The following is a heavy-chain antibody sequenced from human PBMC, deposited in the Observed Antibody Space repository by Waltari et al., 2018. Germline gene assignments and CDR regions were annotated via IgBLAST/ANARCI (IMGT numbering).Heavy chain of an antibody. CDR2: INHSGNT. Sequence: QVQLQQWGAGLLQPSETLSLTCAVYGGSFSGYYWGWIRQPPGKGLEWVGEINHSGNTNHNPSLRSRVTMLGDTSKSQFSLKLNSVTAADTAVYYCVRLEDCTGPGGNCYSGDSFAMDVWGQGTTVTVSS. CDR3: VRLEDCTGPGGNCYSGDSFAMDV. V-gene: IGHV4-34*02. CDR1: GGSFSGYY. D-gene: IGHD2-8*02. J-gene: IGHJ6*02.